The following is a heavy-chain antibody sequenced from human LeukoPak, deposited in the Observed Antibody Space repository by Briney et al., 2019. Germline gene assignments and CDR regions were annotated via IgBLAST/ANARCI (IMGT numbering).Heavy chain of an antibody. CDR1: GYTFTNYG. Sequence: ASVKVSCKASGYTFTNYGISWVRQATGQGLEWMGWMNPNSGNTGYAQKFQGRVTMTRNTSISTAYMELSSLRSEDTAVYYCARGGVFGVVTNYYYYGMDVWGQGTTVTVSS. D-gene: IGHD3-3*01. CDR3: ARGGVFGVVTNYYYYGMDV. J-gene: IGHJ6*02. V-gene: IGHV1-8*02. CDR2: MNPNSGNT.